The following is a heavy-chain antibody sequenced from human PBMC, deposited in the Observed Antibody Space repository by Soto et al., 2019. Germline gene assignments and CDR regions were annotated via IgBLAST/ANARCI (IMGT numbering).Heavy chain of an antibody. CDR1: GDSVSSKSAA. CDR3: ASDEFCTAASLHLDYVMDV. D-gene: IGHD6-25*01. CDR2: TYYRSKWYN. J-gene: IGHJ6*02. V-gene: IGHV6-1*01. Sequence: SETLSLTCAISGDSVSSKSAAWNWIRQSPSRGLEWLGRTYYRSKWYNDYAVSVKSRITINPDTSKKQFYLQLNSVTPEDTAHYYYASDEFCTAASLHLDYVMDVCGQGTTVTVSS.